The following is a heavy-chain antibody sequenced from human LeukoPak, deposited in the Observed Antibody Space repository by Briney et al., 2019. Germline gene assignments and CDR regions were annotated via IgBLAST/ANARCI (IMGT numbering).Heavy chain of an antibody. Sequence: GASVKVSCKASGYTFTSDGISWVRQAPGQGLEWMGWISAYNGNTNYAQKLQGRVTMTTDTSTSTAYMELRSLRSDDTAVYYCARSRFRGSSGWYGYWGQGTLVTVSS. V-gene: IGHV1-18*01. CDR2: ISAYNGNT. D-gene: IGHD6-19*01. CDR3: ARSRFRGSSGWYGY. CDR1: GYTFTSDG. J-gene: IGHJ4*02.